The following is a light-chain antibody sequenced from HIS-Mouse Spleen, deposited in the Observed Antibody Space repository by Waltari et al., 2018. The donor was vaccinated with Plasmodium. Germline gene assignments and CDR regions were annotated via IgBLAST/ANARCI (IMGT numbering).Light chain of an antibody. J-gene: IGKJ1*01. CDR2: AAS. CDR1: QSISSY. V-gene: IGKV1-39*01. CDR3: QQNYNTWT. Sequence: DIQMTQSPSSLSASVGDRVTITCRASQSISSYLNWYQQKPGKAPKLLIYAASSLQSGVPSRFSGSGSGTDFTLTISRLQPEDFATYYWQQNYNTWTFGQGTKVEIK.